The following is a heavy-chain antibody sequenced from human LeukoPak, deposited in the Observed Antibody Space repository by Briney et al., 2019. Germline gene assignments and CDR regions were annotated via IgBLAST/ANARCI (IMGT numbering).Heavy chain of an antibody. D-gene: IGHD2-21*02. CDR3: ARLPRAYCGGDCYSLWFDP. CDR1: GYTFTGYY. J-gene: IGHJ5*02. CDR2: INPNSGGT. Sequence: ASVKVSCKASGYTFTGYYMHWVRQAPGQGLEWMGWINPNSGGTNYAQKFQGRVTMTRDTSISTAYMELSRLRSDDTAVYYCARLPRAYCGGDCYSLWFDPWGQGTLVTVSS. V-gene: IGHV1-2*02.